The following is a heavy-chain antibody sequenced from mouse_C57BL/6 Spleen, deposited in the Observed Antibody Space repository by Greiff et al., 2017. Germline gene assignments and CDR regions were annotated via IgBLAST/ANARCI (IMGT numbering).Heavy chain of an antibody. CDR2: INPGSGGT. CDR1: GYAFTNYL. D-gene: IGHD1-1*01. CDR3: ARGDYYGSSYSAMDY. J-gene: IGHJ4*01. V-gene: IGHV1-54*01. Sequence: QVQLQQSGAELVRPGTSVKVSCKASGYAFTNYLIEWVKQRPGQGLEWIGVINPGSGGTNYNEKFKGKATLTADKSSSTAYMQLSSLTSEDSAVYFCARGDYYGSSYSAMDYGGQGTSVTVSS.